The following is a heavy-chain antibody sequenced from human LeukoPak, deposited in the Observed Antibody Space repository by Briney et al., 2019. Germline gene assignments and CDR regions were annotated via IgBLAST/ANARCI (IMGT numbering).Heavy chain of an antibody. CDR1: GGSISSYY. CDR2: IYYSGST. V-gene: IGHV4-59*01. D-gene: IGHD6-25*01. J-gene: IGHJ4*02. CDR3: ARHVAAVDY. Sequence: PSETLSLTCTVSGGSISSYYWSWIRQPPGKGLEWIGYIYYSGSTNYNPSLKSRVTISVDTSKNQFSLKLSSVTAADTAVYYCARHVAAVDYWGQGTLVTVSS.